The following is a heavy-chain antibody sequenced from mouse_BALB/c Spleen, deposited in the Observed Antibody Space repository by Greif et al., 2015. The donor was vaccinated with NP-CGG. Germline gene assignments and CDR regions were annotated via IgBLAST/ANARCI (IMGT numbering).Heavy chain of an antibody. Sequence: VQLQQPGAELVKPGASVKLSCTASGFNIKDTYMHWVKQRPEQGLEWIGRIDPANGNTKYDPKFQGKATITADTSSNTAYLQLSGLTSEDTAVYYCARWDWYFDVWGAGTTVTVSS. CDR2: IDPANGNT. CDR1: GFNIKDTY. CDR3: ARWDWYFDV. J-gene: IGHJ1*01. V-gene: IGHV14-3*02.